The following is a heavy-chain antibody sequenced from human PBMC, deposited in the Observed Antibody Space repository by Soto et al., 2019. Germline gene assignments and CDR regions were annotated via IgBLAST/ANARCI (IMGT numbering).Heavy chain of an antibody. CDR1: GFTFSSYS. V-gene: IGHV3-23*01. J-gene: IGHJ4*02. CDR3: AKKVNSGPGSQYFDY. CDR2: FRTGGDDGTT. D-gene: IGHD3-10*01. Sequence: GGSLRLSCAASGFTFSSYSMSWVRQAPGKGLEWVSGFRTGGDDGTTYYADSVKGRFTISRDNSKNTLFLQMNSLRADDTAIYYCAKKVNSGPGSQYFDYWGQGTLVTVSS.